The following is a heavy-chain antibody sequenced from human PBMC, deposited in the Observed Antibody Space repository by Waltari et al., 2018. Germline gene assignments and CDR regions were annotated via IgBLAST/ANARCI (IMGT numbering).Heavy chain of an antibody. Sequence: EVQLVETGGGSIQPGGSLRLSCAASGLTVSHNYISWVRQAPGKGLEGVSVIYSGGTTHYADSVKGRFTISRDSFKNTLYLQMNSLRAEDTAVYYCATSPNRSFWGPGTLVTVSS. CDR2: IYSGGTT. V-gene: IGHV3-53*02. CDR3: ATSPNRSF. CDR1: GLTVSHNY. J-gene: IGHJ1*01. D-gene: IGHD2-8*01.